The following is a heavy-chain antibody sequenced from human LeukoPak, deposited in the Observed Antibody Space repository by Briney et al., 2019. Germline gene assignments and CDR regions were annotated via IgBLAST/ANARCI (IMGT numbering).Heavy chain of an antibody. Sequence: GGSLRLSCAASGFTVSSNYMSWVRQAPGKGLEWVSVIYSGGSTYYADSVKGRFTISRDNSKNTLYLQVNSLRAEDTAVYYCARDSSGTGVYGMDVWGQGTTVTVSS. D-gene: IGHD3-10*01. V-gene: IGHV3-53*01. J-gene: IGHJ6*02. CDR2: IYSGGST. CDR1: GFTVSSNY. CDR3: ARDSSGTGVYGMDV.